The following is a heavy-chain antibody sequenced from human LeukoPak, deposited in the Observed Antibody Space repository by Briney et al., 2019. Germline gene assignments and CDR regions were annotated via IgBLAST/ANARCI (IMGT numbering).Heavy chain of an antibody. J-gene: IGHJ4*02. D-gene: IGHD6-13*01. V-gene: IGHV4-34*01. CDR3: AREATPKYSNSWYDY. Sequence: SETLSHTCAVYGGSFSGYYWSWIRQPPGKGLEWIGEINHSGSTNYNPSLKSRVTISVDTSKNQFSLKLSSVTAADTAVYYCAREATPKYSNSWYDYWGQGTLVTVSS. CDR1: GGSFSGYY. CDR2: INHSGST.